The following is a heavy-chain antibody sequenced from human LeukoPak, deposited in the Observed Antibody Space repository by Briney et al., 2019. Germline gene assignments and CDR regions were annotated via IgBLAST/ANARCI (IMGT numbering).Heavy chain of an antibody. CDR2: IGWNSGSI. CDR1: GFTFDDYA. CDR3: AKDGNSSSWPTTYDY. Sequence: SGGSLRLSCAASGFTFDDYAMHWVRQAPGKGLEWVSGIGWNSGSIGYADSVKGRFTISRDNAKNSLYLQMNSLRAEDTALYYCAKDGNSSSWPTTYDYWGQGTLVTVSS. D-gene: IGHD6-13*01. V-gene: IGHV3-9*01. J-gene: IGHJ4*02.